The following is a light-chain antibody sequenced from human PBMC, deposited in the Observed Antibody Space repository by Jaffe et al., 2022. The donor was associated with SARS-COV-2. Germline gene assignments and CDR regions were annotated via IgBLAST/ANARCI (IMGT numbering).Light chain of an antibody. V-gene: IGLV3-25*03. CDR1: ALPKQY. J-gene: IGLJ2*01. CDR3: QSADSSGTCVE. Sequence: SYELTQPPSVSVSPGQTARITCSGDALPKQYAHWYQQKPGQAPVMVIYKDSERPSGIPERFSGSSSGTTVTLTISGVQAEDEADYYCQSADSSGTCVEFGGGTKLTVL. CDR2: KDS.